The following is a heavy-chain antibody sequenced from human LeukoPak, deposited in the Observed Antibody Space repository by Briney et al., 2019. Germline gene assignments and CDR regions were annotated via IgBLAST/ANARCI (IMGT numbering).Heavy chain of an antibody. J-gene: IGHJ4*02. D-gene: IGHD3-22*01. CDR2: IYSGGST. CDR3: ARGTSSGYFQLYFDY. V-gene: IGHV3-53*01. CDR1: GFTFSNAW. Sequence: GGSLRLSCAASGFTFSNAWMSWVRQAPGKGLEWVSVIYSGGSTYYADSVKGRFTISRDNSKNTLYLQMNSLRAEDTAVYYCARGTSSGYFQLYFDYWGRGTLVTVSS.